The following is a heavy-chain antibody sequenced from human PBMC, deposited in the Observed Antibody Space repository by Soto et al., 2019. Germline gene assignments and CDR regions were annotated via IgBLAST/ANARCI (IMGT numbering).Heavy chain of an antibody. CDR2: IYWDDDK. D-gene: IGHD3-22*01. CDR3: AHSLIGYYYDSSGSNWFDP. J-gene: IGHJ5*02. Sequence: QITLKESGPTLVKPTQTLTLTCTFSGFSLSTSGVGVGWIRQPPGKALEWLALIYWDDDKRYSPSLKSRLTSTKDTAKNQGVLTMTNMDPVDTATYYCAHSLIGYYYDSSGSNWFDPWGQGTLFTVSS. V-gene: IGHV2-5*02. CDR1: GFSLSTSGVG.